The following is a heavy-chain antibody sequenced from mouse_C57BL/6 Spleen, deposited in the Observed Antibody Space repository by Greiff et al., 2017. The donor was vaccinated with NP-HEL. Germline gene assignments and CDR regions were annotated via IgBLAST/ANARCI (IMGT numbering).Heavy chain of an antibody. CDR1: GFTFSDYG. CDR2: ISSGSSTI. J-gene: IGHJ2*01. CDR3: ARRGTTVVEAPFDY. Sequence: EVKLMESGGGLVKPGGSLKLSCAASGFTFSDYGMHWVRQAPETGLEWVAYISSGSSTIYYADTVKGRFTISRDNAKNTLFLQMTSLMSEDTAMYYCARRGTTVVEAPFDYWGQGTTLTVSS. V-gene: IGHV5-17*01. D-gene: IGHD1-1*01.